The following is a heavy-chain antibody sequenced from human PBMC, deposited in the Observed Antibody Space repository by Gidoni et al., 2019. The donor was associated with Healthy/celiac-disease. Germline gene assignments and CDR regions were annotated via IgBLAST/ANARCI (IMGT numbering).Heavy chain of an antibody. CDR3: ASSVAGTWGFDY. CDR2: IYTRGST. V-gene: IGHV4-4*07. D-gene: IGHD6-19*01. CDR1: GGSISSYY. Sequence: QVQLQASGPGLVKPSETLSLTCTVSGGSISSYYWSWIRQPAVKGLEWIGRIYTRGSTNYNPSLKSRVTMSVDTSKNQFSLKLSSVTAADAAVYYCASSVAGTWGFDYWGQGTLVTVSS. J-gene: IGHJ4*02.